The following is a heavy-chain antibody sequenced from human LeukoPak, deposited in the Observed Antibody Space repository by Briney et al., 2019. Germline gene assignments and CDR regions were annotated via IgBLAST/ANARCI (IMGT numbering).Heavy chain of an antibody. CDR3: ASPPSIWFGELSYAFDI. CDR2: IYYSGST. Sequence: SETLSLTCTVSGGSISSSSYYWGWIRQPPGKGLEWIGSIYYSGSTYYNPSLKSRVTISVDTSKNQFSLKLSSATAADTAVYYCASPPSIWFGELSYAFDIWGQGTMVTVSS. CDR1: GGSISSSSYY. J-gene: IGHJ3*02. V-gene: IGHV4-39*01. D-gene: IGHD3-10*01.